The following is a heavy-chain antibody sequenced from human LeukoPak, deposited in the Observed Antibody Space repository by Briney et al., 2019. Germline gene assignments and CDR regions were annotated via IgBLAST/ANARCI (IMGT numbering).Heavy chain of an antibody. J-gene: IGHJ4*02. D-gene: IGHD5-12*01. CDR1: GFTFSSYA. Sequence: PGGSLRLSCAASGFTFSSYAMSWVRQAPGKGLEWASAISGSGGSTYSADSVKGRFTISRDNPKNTLFLQMNSLRAEDTAIYYCARVKASGYYFPDYWGQGTLVTVSS. CDR2: ISGSGGST. V-gene: IGHV3-23*01. CDR3: ARVKASGYYFPDY.